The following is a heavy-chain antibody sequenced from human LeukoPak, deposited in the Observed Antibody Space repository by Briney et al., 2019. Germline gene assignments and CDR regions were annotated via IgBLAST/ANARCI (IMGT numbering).Heavy chain of an antibody. D-gene: IGHD3-22*01. Sequence: PGGSLRLSCAASGLTFSSYAMNWVRQAPGKGLEWVSGIRGSGGSTYYADSVKGRFTISRDNYKNTLYLQMNSLRAEDTAVYYCAKSRDSSGYYFEYFQDWGQGTLVTVSS. CDR2: IRGSGGST. J-gene: IGHJ1*01. CDR1: GLTFSSYA. V-gene: IGHV3-23*01. CDR3: AKSRDSSGYYFEYFQD.